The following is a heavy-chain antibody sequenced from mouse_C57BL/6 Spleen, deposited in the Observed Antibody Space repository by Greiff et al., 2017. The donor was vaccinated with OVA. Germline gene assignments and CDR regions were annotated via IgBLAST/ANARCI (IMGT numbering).Heavy chain of an antibody. CDR2: IDPSDSET. V-gene: IGHV1-52*01. CDR1: GYTFTSYW. CDR3: ARGRDYYSNYDWYFDV. J-gene: IGHJ1*03. D-gene: IGHD2-5*01. Sequence: QVQLQQPGAELVRPGSSVKLSCKASGYTFTSYWMHWVKQRPIQGLEWIGNIDPSDSETHYNQKFKDKATLTVDKSSSTAYMQLSSLTSEDSAVYYCARGRDYYSNYDWYFDVWGTGTTVTVSS.